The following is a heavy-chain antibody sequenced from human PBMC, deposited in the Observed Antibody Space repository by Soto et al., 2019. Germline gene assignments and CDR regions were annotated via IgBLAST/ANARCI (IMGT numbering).Heavy chain of an antibody. V-gene: IGHV3-33*01. CDR3: ARDPFYSSSWYGYYYYGMDV. D-gene: IGHD6-13*01. CDR1: GFTFGSYG. Sequence: FHRLWYAASGFTFGSYGMRWVRQDQGKGLEWVAVIWYDGSNKYYADSVKGRFTISRDNSKNTLYLQMNSLRAEDTAVYYCARDPFYSSSWYGYYYYGMDVWGQGTTVTLSS. J-gene: IGHJ6*02. CDR2: IWYDGSNK.